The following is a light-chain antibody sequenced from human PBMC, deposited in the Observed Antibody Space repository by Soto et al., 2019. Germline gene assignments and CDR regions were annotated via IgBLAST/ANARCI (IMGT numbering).Light chain of an antibody. CDR3: QQYYSYPPWT. V-gene: IGKV1-8*01. Sequence: AIRMTQSPSSLSASTGDRVTITCRASQGISSYLAWYQQKPGKAPKLLIYAASTLQSGVPSRFSGSGSGTDFTLTISCLQSEDFVTYYCQQYYSYPPWTFGQGTKVDI. CDR2: AAS. J-gene: IGKJ1*01. CDR1: QGISSY.